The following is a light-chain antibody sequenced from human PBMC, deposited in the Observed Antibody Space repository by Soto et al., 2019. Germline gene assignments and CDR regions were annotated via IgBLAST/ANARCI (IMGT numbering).Light chain of an antibody. CDR2: AAS. CDR3: QQYSTWRT. CDR1: QSSSSY. V-gene: IGKV1-39*01. J-gene: IGKJ1*01. Sequence: DLQITQSPSSLFVSMGDRVTITCRASQSSSSYLNWYQQKPGKAPKVLIYAASSLQSGVPSRFSGSGSGTEFTLTISSLQSEDFAVYYCQQYSTWRTFGQGTKVDIK.